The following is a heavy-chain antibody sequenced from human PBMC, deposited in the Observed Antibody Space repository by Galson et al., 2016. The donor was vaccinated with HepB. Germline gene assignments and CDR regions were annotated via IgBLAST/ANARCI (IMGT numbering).Heavy chain of an antibody. D-gene: IGHD6-13*01. V-gene: IGHV1-69*13. CDR2: IIPIFVTT. Sequence: SVKVSCKASGDSFNTYAFSWVRQAPGEGLEWMGGIIPIFVTTSYAQKFQGRVTITADESTSTVYMELSSLTSEDTAVYYCARWQKFSSSWYQAYYYYYYGMDVWGQGTTATVSS. CDR3: ARWQKFSSSWYQAYYYYYYGMDV. J-gene: IGHJ6*02. CDR1: GDSFNTYA.